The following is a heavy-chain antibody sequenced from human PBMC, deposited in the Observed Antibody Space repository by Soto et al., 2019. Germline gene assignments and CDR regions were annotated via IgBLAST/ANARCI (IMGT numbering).Heavy chain of an antibody. D-gene: IGHD6-19*01. Sequence: EVQLVESGGGLVKPGGSLRLSCAASGFTFSSYSMNWVRQAPGKGLEWVSSISSSSGYIYYADSVKGRFTISRDNAKNSLYLQMNSLRAEDTAVYYCAREMAVAGTRVGYYYYYYMDVWGKGTTVTVSS. CDR3: AREMAVAGTRVGYYYYYYMDV. CDR2: ISSSSGYI. J-gene: IGHJ6*03. V-gene: IGHV3-21*01. CDR1: GFTFSSYS.